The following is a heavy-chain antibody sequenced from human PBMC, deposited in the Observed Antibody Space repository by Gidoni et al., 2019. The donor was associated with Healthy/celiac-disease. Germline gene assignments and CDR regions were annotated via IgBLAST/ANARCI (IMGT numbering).Heavy chain of an antibody. Sequence: IIPIFGTANYAQKFQGRVTITADESTSTAYMELSSLRSEDTAVYYCARGPRTTQWLAGDFDYWGQGTLVTVSS. D-gene: IGHD6-19*01. J-gene: IGHJ4*02. CDR3: ARGPRTTQWLAGDFDY. V-gene: IGHV1-69*01. CDR2: IIPIFGTA.